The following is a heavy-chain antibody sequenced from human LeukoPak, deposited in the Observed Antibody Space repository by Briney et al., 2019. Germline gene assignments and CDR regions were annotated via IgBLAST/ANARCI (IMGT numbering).Heavy chain of an antibody. CDR2: IYRSGST. CDR3: ARAGYGDPDFDY. V-gene: IGHV4-38-2*02. D-gene: IGHD4-17*01. CDR1: SYSINSGYY. J-gene: IGHJ4*02. Sequence: SETLSLTCTVSSYSINSGYYWGWIRQPPGKGLEWIGNIYRSGSTYYNPSLESRVTISIDMSKNQFSLKLNSVTAADTAVYYCARAGYGDPDFDYWGQGTLVTVSS.